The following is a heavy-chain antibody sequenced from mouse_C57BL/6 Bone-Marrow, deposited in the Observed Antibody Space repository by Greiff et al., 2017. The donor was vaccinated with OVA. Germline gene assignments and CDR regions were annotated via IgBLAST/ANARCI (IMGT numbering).Heavy chain of an antibody. Sequence: QVQLQQSGPELVKPGASVKISCKASGYSFTSYYIHWVKQRPGQGLEWIGWIYPGSGNTKYNEKFKGKATLTADTSSSTAYMQLSSLTSEDSAVYFCARGAYYNAMDYWGQGTSVTVSS. J-gene: IGHJ4*01. V-gene: IGHV1-66*01. CDR3: ARGAYYNAMDY. CDR2: IYPGSGNT. CDR1: GYSFTSYY. D-gene: IGHD2-12*01.